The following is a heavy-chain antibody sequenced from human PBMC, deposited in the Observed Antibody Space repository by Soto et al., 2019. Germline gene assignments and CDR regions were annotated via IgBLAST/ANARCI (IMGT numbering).Heavy chain of an antibody. CDR3: AKEITLLLIDY. V-gene: IGHV3-30*18. D-gene: IGHD3-10*01. CDR2: ISYDGSNK. Sequence: GGSLRLSCAASGFTFSSYGMHWVRQAPGKGLEWVAVISYDGSNKYYADSVKGRFTISRDNSKNTLYLQMNSLRAEDTAVYYYAKEITLLLIDYWGQGTLVTVSS. J-gene: IGHJ4*02. CDR1: GFTFSSYG.